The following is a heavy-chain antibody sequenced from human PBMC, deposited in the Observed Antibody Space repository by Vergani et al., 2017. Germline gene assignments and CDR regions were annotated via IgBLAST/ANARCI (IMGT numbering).Heavy chain of an antibody. V-gene: IGHV3-15*01. Sequence: EVQLVESGGGLVQPGGSLRLSCAASGFTFSSYAMSWVRQAPGKGLEWVGRNKSKTDGGTTDYAAPVKGRFTISRDDSKNTLYLQMNSLKTEDTAVYYCTTSIAAAASYFDYWGQGTLVTVSS. CDR3: TTSIAAAASYFDY. CDR2: NKSKTDGGTT. CDR1: GFTFSSYA. D-gene: IGHD6-13*01. J-gene: IGHJ4*02.